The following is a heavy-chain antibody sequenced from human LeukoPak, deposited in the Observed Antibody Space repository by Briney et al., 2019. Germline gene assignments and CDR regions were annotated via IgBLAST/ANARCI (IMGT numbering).Heavy chain of an antibody. CDR3: ARSNTRYSSSWYYYYYYMDV. J-gene: IGHJ6*03. CDR1: GGFISSYY. Sequence: PSETLSLTCTVSGGFISSYYWSWIRQPPGKGLEWIGYIYYNGSTNYNPSLKSRVTISVDTSKNQFSLKLSSVTAADTAVYYCARSNTRYSSSWYYYYYYMDVWGKGTTVTVSS. D-gene: IGHD6-13*01. V-gene: IGHV4-59*01. CDR2: IYYNGST.